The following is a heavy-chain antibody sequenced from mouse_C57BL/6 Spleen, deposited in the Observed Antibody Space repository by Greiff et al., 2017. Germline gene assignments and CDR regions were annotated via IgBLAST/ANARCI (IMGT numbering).Heavy chain of an antibody. CDR1: GFTFSDAW. CDR2: IRNKANNHAT. J-gene: IGHJ2*01. Sequence: EVKVEESGGGLVQPGGSMKLSCAASGFTFSDAWMDWVRQSPEKGLEWVAEIRNKANNHATYYAESVKGRFTISRDDSKSSVYLQMNSLRAEDTGIYYCTRPEDYYGSNLGFVDWGQGTTLTVSS. D-gene: IGHD1-1*01. V-gene: IGHV6-6*01. CDR3: TRPEDYYGSNLGFVD.